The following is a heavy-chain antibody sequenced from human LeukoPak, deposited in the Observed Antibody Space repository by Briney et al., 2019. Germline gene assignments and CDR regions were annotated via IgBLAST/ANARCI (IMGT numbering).Heavy chain of an antibody. V-gene: IGHV1-18*01. CDR3: ARSNDYYDSSGYIG. D-gene: IGHD3-22*01. CDR1: GYTFTSYG. Sequence: ASAKVSCKASGYTFTSYGISWVRQAPGQGLEWMGWISAYNGNTNYAQKLQGRVTMTTDTSTSTAYMELRSLRSDDTAVYYCARSNDYYDSSGYIGWGQGTLVTVSS. CDR2: ISAYNGNT. J-gene: IGHJ4*02.